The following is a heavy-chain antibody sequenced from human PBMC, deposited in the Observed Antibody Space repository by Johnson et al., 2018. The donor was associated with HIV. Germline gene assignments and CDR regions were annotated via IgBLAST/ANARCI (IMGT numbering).Heavy chain of an antibody. D-gene: IGHD3-10*01. V-gene: IGHV3-30*18. CDR2: ISYAGSNK. CDR1: GFTFNTYG. CDR3: AKVRNYYGSGVGAFDS. Sequence: QVLLVESGGGLVQPGRSLRLSCAASGFTFNTYGMHWVRQAPGKGLEWVAVISYAGSNKYYADSVKDRFTISRDNSKNTLYLQMNSLRAEDTAVYYCAKVRNYYGSGVGAFDSWGQGTMVTVSS. J-gene: IGHJ3*02.